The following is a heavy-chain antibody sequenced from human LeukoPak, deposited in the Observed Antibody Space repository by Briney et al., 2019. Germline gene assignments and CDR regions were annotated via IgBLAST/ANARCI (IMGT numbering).Heavy chain of an antibody. CDR3: ARPSRTGSGWDAFDI. V-gene: IGHV4-59*08. Sequence: SETLSLTCTVSGGSISSYYWSWIRQPPGKELEWIGYVYYSGSTNYNPSLESRVTISVDTSKNHFSLTLSSVTAADTAVYYCARPSRTGSGWDAFDIWGQGTMVTVSS. CDR2: VYYSGST. CDR1: GGSISSYY. D-gene: IGHD3-22*01. J-gene: IGHJ3*02.